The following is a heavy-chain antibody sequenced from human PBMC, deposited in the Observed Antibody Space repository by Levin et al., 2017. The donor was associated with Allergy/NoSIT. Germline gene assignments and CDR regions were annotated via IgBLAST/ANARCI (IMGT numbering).Heavy chain of an antibody. CDR2: IHYSGST. CDR1: GGSISSDNYY. Sequence: MSSETLSLTCTVSGGSISSDNYYWSWIRQPPGKGLEWIGYIHYSGSTYYNPSLKSRVTISVDTSKNRFSLKLTSVTAADTAVYYCAREEMVRYYYYGVDVWGQGTTVTVSS. J-gene: IGHJ6*02. CDR3: AREEMVRYYYYGVDV. D-gene: IGHD5-18*01. V-gene: IGHV4-30-4*01.